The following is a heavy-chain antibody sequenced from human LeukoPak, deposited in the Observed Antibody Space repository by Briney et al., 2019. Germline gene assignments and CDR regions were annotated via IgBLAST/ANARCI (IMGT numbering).Heavy chain of an antibody. CDR1: GFSFRTYA. Sequence: PGGSLRLSCAASGFSFRTYAMSWVRQAPGKGLDWVSAISDDSAKIYYSASVKGRFTISRDNPKNILFLQLNSLRVEDTGVYYCAREYASSWPSWGQGTLVTVSS. D-gene: IGHD6-13*01. V-gene: IGHV3-23*01. J-gene: IGHJ5*02. CDR3: AREYASSWPS. CDR2: ISDDSAKI.